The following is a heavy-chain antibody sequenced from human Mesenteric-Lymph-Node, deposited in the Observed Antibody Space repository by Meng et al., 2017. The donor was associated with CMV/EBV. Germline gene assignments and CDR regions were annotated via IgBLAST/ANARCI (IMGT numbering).Heavy chain of an antibody. CDR1: GFTFSDYY. Sequence: GGSLRLSCAASGFTFSDYYLSWIRQAPGKGLEWVSYISHSGSTIYYADSVKGRFTISRDTAKNSAYLQMNSLRAEDTAVYYCARPNTTQYQLLFGYWGPGTLVTVSS. CDR2: ISHSGSTI. CDR3: ARPNTTQYQLLFGY. V-gene: IGHV3-11*01. D-gene: IGHD2-2*01. J-gene: IGHJ4*02.